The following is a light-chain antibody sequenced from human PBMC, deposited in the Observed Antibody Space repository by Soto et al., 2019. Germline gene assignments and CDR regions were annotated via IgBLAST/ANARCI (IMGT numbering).Light chain of an antibody. V-gene: IGKV1-5*03. J-gene: IGKJ1*01. CDR2: KAS. CDR1: QTISNW. CDR3: QQYNSYSWT. Sequence: DIQMTQSPSTLSASVGDRVTITCRASQTISNWLAWYQQRPGKAPNRLIYKASSLESGVPSRFSGSGSGTEFTLTISSLQPDDFATYYCQQYNSYSWTFGQGTKVEIK.